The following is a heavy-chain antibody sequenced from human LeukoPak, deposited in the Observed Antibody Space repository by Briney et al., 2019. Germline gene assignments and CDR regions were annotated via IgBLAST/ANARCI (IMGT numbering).Heavy chain of an antibody. Sequence: GASVTVSCKASGYTFTSYGISWVRQAPGQGLEWMGWISAYNGNTNYAQKLQGRVTMTTDTSTSTAYMELRSLRSDDTAVYYCARHLMVLGVITYYFDYWGQGTLVTVSS. J-gene: IGHJ4*02. CDR3: ARHLMVLGVITYYFDY. CDR1: GYTFTSYG. V-gene: IGHV1-18*01. D-gene: IGHD3-10*01. CDR2: ISAYNGNT.